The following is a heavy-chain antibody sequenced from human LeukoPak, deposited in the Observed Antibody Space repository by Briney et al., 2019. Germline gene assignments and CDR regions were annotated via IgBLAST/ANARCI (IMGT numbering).Heavy chain of an antibody. D-gene: IGHD2-15*01. CDR3: AKKGCSGGSCYGGLDL. CDR1: GFTFSSYG. V-gene: IGHV3-30*18. CDR2: ISYDGSNK. J-gene: IGHJ2*01. Sequence: GGSLRLSCAASGFTFSSYGMHWVRQAPGKGLEWVAVISYDGSNKYYADSVKGRFTISRDNSKNTLYLQMNSLRAEDTAVYYCAKKGCSGGSCYGGLDLWGRGTLVTVSS.